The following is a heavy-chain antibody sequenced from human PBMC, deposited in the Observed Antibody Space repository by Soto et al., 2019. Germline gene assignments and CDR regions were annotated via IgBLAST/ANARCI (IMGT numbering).Heavy chain of an antibody. CDR3: VSSIAVPGTLDL. V-gene: IGHV3-33*01. CDR2: IWSDGSTT. CDR1: GFTFSHYH. Sequence: QVQLVESGGGVVQPGRSLRLSCAASGFTFSHYHMHWVRQAPGKGLEWVAVIWSDGSTTDYADSVKGRFTISRDTSKNTLFLQMNSLRAEDTAMYYCVSSIAVPGTLDLWGQGILMTVS. J-gene: IGHJ5*02. D-gene: IGHD6-13*01.